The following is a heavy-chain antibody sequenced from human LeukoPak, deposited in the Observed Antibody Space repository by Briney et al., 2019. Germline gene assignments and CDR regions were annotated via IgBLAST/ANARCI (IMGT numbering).Heavy chain of an antibody. V-gene: IGHV1-69*13. J-gene: IGHJ3*02. Sequence: SVKVSCKASEGTFSSYAISWVRQAPGQGLEWMGGIIPIFGTANYAQKFQGRVTITADESTSTAYLELSSLRSPAPAQYYLARKAYCSSTSCYTLAFDIWGQGTMVTVSS. CDR2: IIPIFGTA. D-gene: IGHD2-2*02. CDR1: EGTFSSYA. CDR3: ARKAYCSSTSCYTLAFDI.